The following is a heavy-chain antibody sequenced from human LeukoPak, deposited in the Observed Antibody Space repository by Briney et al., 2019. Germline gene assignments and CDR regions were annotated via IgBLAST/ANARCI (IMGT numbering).Heavy chain of an antibody. J-gene: IGHJ4*02. CDR1: GGTFSSYA. V-gene: IGHV1-69*06. CDR3: AGYYGSGSYED. Sequence: SVKVSCKASGGTFSSYAISWVRQAPGQGLEWMGGIIPIFGTANYAQKFQGRVTITADKSTSTAYMELSSLRSEDTAVYYCAGYYGSGSYEDWGQGTLVTVSS. CDR2: IIPIFGTA. D-gene: IGHD3-10*01.